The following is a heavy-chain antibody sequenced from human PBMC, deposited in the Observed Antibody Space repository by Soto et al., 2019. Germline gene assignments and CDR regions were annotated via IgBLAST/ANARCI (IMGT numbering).Heavy chain of an antibody. Sequence: EVQLVESGGGLVQPGGSLRLSCAASGFTFSSYWMHWVRQAPGKGLVWVSRINSDGSSTSYADSVKGRFTISRDNAKNTLYLQMNSLRAEDTAVYYCARVLRGPLTWTPVGYFDYWGQGTLVTVSS. CDR3: ARVLRGPLTWTPVGYFDY. CDR2: INSDGSST. J-gene: IGHJ4*02. CDR1: GFTFSSYW. V-gene: IGHV3-74*01. D-gene: IGHD3-16*01.